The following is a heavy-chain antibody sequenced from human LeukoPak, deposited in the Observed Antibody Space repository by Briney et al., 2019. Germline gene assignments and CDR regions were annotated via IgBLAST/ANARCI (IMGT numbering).Heavy chain of an antibody. V-gene: IGHV1-69*06. CDR2: IIPIFGTA. CDR1: GGTFSSYA. CDR3: ARDGEYCSGGSCGYYFDY. D-gene: IGHD2-15*01. J-gene: IGHJ4*02. Sequence: SVTVSCKASGGTFSSYAISWVRQAPGQGLEWMGGIIPIFGTANYAQKFQGRVTITADKSTSTAYMELSSLRSEDMAVYYCARDGEYCSGGSCGYYFDYWGQGTLVTVSS.